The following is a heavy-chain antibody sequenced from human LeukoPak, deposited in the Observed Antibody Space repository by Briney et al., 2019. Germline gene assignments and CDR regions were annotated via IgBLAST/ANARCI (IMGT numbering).Heavy chain of an antibody. D-gene: IGHD3-10*01. CDR1: GFTFSSYA. V-gene: IGHV3-30-3*01. Sequence: PGGSLRLSRAASGFTFSSYAMHWVRQAPGKGLEWVAVISFDGSNEYYADSVKGRFTISRDNSKNTLYLQMNSLRAEDTAVYYCARDLGSGLYYYYGMDVWGQGTTVTVSS. J-gene: IGHJ6*02. CDR2: ISFDGSNE. CDR3: ARDLGSGLYYYYGMDV.